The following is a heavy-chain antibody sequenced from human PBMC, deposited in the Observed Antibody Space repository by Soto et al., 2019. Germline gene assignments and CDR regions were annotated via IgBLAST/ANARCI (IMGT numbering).Heavy chain of an antibody. CDR3: AHAYGGTSWPNDAFDV. J-gene: IGHJ3*01. V-gene: IGHV2-5*02. D-gene: IGHD2-21*01. CDR1: GFSLTADGVG. CDR2: IYWDDDQ. Sequence: QITLKESGPTLVKPTQTLTLTCTFSGFSLTADGVGVGWIRQPPGKALEWLALIYWDDDQRYSPSLKTGLTITKDTSKNQVVLTMTNMDPVDTGTYYCAHAYGGTSWPNDAFDVWGQGTVVTVSS.